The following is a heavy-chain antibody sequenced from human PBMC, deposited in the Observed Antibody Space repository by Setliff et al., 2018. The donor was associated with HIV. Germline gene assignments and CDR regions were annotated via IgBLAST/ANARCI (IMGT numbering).Heavy chain of an antibody. V-gene: IGHV3-7*01. Sequence: PGGSLSLSCAASGFTFSSYWMSWVRQAPGKGLEWVANIKQDGSEKYYVDSVKGRFTISRDNAKNSLYLQMNSLRAEDTAGYYCARDPTGGAFDIWGQGTMVTVS. CDR2: IKQDGSEK. J-gene: IGHJ3*02. CDR1: GFTFSSYW. CDR3: ARDPTGGAFDI. D-gene: IGHD4-17*01.